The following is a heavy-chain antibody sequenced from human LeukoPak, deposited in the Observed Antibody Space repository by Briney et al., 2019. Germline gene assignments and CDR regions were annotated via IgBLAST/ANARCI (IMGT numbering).Heavy chain of an antibody. Sequence: GGSLRLSCAASGFTFSSFEMNWVRQAQGKGLEWVSYISSSGSTIYYADSVKGRFTISRDNAKNSLYLQMSSLRAEDTAVYYCARDRSYGSFNYWGQGTLVTVSS. D-gene: IGHD5-18*01. CDR3: ARDRSYGSFNY. J-gene: IGHJ4*02. CDR2: ISSSGSTI. V-gene: IGHV3-48*03. CDR1: GFTFSSFE.